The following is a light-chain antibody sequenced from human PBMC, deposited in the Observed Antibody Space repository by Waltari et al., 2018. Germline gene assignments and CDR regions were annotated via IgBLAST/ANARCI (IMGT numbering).Light chain of an antibody. Sequence: QSALTQPPSASGSPGQSVTISCTGTSSDVGGYNCVSWYPQHPGKAPKLMSYEVSKRPSGVPGRFSGSNSGNTATLTISGAQALDEGDYYCQTWDTTTTWVFGGGTKVTVL. V-gene: IGLV2-8*01. CDR2: EVS. CDR3: QTWDTTTTWV. J-gene: IGLJ3*02. CDR1: SSDVGGYNC.